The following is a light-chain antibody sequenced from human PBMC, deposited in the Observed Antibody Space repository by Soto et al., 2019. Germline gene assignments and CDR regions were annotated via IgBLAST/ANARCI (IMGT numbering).Light chain of an antibody. CDR1: QSVTNNF. V-gene: IGKV3-20*01. Sequence: VLTQSPGTVSLSPGERATLSCRVSQSVTNNFLAWYQQKPGQAPRLLIYAASSRATGIPDRFSGSGSGTDFTLSISEVEPEDFAVYYCQQYGSTITWTFGQGTRVEFK. CDR2: AAS. CDR3: QQYGSTITWT. J-gene: IGKJ1*01.